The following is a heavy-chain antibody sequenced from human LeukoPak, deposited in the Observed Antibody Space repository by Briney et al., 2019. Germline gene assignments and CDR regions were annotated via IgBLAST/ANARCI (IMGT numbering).Heavy chain of an antibody. J-gene: IGHJ4*02. Sequence: GASVKVSCKASRGTFSSYAISWVRQAPGQGLEWMGGIIPIFGTAHYAQKFQGRVTITADESTSTAYMELSSLRSEDTAVYYCARNSEIAVADYWGQGTLVTVSS. V-gene: IGHV1-69*13. D-gene: IGHD6-19*01. CDR1: RGTFSSYA. CDR3: ARNSEIAVADY. CDR2: IIPIFGTA.